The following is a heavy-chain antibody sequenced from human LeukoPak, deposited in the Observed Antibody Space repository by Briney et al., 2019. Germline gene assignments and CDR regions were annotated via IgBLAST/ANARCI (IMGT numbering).Heavy chain of an antibody. Sequence: GASVKVSCKASGYTFTTYYIHWVRQAPGQGLEWMGIINPTGGSTNYAQKLQGRVTMTTDTSTSTAYMELRSLRSDDTAVYYCAMTRGYYDILTGYPGTLDYWGQGTLVTVSS. CDR1: GYTFTTYY. V-gene: IGHV1-46*01. J-gene: IGHJ4*02. D-gene: IGHD3-9*01. CDR3: AMTRGYYDILTGYPGTLDY. CDR2: INPTGGST.